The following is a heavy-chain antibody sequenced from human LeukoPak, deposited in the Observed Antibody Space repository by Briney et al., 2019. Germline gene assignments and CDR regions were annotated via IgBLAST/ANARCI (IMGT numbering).Heavy chain of an antibody. J-gene: IGHJ4*02. D-gene: IGHD3-22*01. V-gene: IGHV4-39*01. CDR2: IYHSGSD. CDR3: ARRLELSGYDYTFDY. CDR1: GGSISSGTYY. Sequence: SETLSLTCTVSGGSISSGTYYWAWIRQPPGKGLEWIGDIYHSGSDYSNPSLKSRVTISVDTSKNQFSLKLSSVTAADTAVYYCARRLELSGYDYTFDYWGQGTLVTLS.